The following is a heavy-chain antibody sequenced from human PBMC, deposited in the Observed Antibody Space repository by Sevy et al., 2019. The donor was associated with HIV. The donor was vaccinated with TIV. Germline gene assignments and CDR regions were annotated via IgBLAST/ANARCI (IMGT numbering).Heavy chain of an antibody. D-gene: IGHD1-26*01. CDR2: ISSSSSYI. CDR1: GFTFSSYS. V-gene: IGHV3-21*01. CDR3: ARGGVGATRDAFDI. J-gene: IGHJ3*02. Sequence: GESLKISCAASGFTFSSYSMNWVRQAPGKGLEWVSSISSSSSYIYYADSVKGRFTISRDNATNSLYLQMNSLRAEDTAVYYCARGGVGATRDAFDIWGQGTMVTVSS.